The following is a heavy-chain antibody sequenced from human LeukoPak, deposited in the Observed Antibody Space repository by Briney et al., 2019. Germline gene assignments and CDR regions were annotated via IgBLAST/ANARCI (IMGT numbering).Heavy chain of an antibody. CDR2: IIPIFGTA. Sequence: ASVKVSCKASGYTFTSYAMHWVRQAPGQGLEWMGGIIPIFGTANYAQKFQGRVTITADESTSTAYMELSSLRSEDTAVYYCARGIDYGGFGYYYGMDVWGQGTTVTVSS. CDR3: ARGIDYGGFGYYYGMDV. D-gene: IGHD4-23*01. V-gene: IGHV1-69*13. CDR1: GYTFTSYA. J-gene: IGHJ6*02.